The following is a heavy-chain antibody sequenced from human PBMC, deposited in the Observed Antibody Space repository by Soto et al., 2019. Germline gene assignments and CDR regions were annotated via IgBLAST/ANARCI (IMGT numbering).Heavy chain of an antibody. D-gene: IGHD3-16*01. CDR3: ARAPTGE. Sequence: SETLSLTCTVSGDSITSGVYFWSWIRQHPVKGLEWIGYIYHSGSTYYKPSLRGRVSMSVDTSKNQFSLESTSVTVADTAVYYCARAPTGEWGQGTLVTVSS. CDR2: IYHSGST. V-gene: IGHV4-31*03. J-gene: IGHJ4*02. CDR1: GDSITSGVYF.